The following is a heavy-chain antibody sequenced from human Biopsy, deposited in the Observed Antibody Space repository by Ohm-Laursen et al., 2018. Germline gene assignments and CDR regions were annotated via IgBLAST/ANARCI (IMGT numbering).Heavy chain of an antibody. J-gene: IGHJ4*02. Sequence: SVKVSCKAPTGTFNSYGIIWVRQAPGQGLEWMGKIIPILRTTAYAQTFLGRVTITADSPTSTVDMELTSLTSDDTAVYFCAREAIGYQLPCDDWGQGTLVTVSS. CDR2: IIPILRTT. CDR3: AREAIGYQLPCDD. V-gene: IGHV1-69*11. CDR1: TGTFNSYG. D-gene: IGHD2-2*01.